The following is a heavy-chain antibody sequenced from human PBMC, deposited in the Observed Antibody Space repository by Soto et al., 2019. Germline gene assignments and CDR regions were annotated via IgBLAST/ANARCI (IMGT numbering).Heavy chain of an antibody. Sequence: QVQLQESGPGLVKPSQTLSLTCTVSGGSISSGGYYWSWIRQHPGKGLEWIGYIYYSGSSYYNPSIKSRVTISVDTSKNQFSLKLSSVTAADTAVYYCARAGGIAARPDWFDPWGQGTLVTVSS. J-gene: IGHJ5*02. CDR2: IYYSGSS. V-gene: IGHV4-31*03. CDR3: ARAGGIAARPDWFDP. CDR1: GGSISSGGYY. D-gene: IGHD6-6*01.